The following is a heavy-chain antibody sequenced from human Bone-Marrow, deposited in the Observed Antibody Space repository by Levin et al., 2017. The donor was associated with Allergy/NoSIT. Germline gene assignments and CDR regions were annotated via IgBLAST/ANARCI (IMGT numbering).Heavy chain of an antibody. Sequence: TGGSLRLSCALSDHTFTDSTFHWVRQASGKGLEWVGHIRSESKSYRTAYAASVEGRFTISRDDANNTAYLEMKNLKIEDTAVYYCNTRIREADVWGQGTTVTVSS. CDR1: DHTFTDST. CDR2: IRSESKSYRT. J-gene: IGHJ6*02. V-gene: IGHV3-73*01. CDR3: NTRIREADV.